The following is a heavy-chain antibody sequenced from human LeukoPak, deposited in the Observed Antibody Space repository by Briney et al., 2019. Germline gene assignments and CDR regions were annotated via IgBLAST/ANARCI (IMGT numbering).Heavy chain of an antibody. Sequence: GASVKVSCKASGGTFSSYAISWVRQAPGQGLEWMGGIIPIFGTANYAQKFQGRVTITADESTSTAYMELSSLRSEDTAVYYCARQLGSDSNYPLYWYFDLWGRGTLVTVSS. CDR2: IIPIFGTA. D-gene: IGHD4-11*01. CDR1: GGTFSSYA. J-gene: IGHJ2*01. CDR3: ARQLGSDSNYPLYWYFDL. V-gene: IGHV1-69*01.